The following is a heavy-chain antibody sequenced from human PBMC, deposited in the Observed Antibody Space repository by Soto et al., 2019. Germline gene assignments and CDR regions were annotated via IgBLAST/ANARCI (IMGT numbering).Heavy chain of an antibody. J-gene: IGHJ4*02. CDR1: GFTFSSYG. CDR3: ASRSPALDY. V-gene: IGHV3-33*01. D-gene: IGHD2-2*01. CDR2: IWYDGSNK. Sequence: QVQLMESGGGVVQPGRSLRLSCAASGFTFSSYGMHWVRQAPGKGLEWVAVIWYDGSNKYYADSVKGRFTISRDNSKNTLYLQMNSLRADDTAMYYCASRSPALDYWGQGILVTVSS.